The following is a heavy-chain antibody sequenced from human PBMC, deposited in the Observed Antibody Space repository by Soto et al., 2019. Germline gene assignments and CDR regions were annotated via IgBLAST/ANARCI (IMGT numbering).Heavy chain of an antibody. D-gene: IGHD3-16*01. V-gene: IGHV1-2*04. CDR2: INPNSGGT. CDR3: ARDNCYANTCFDDAFDI. CDR1: GYTFTGYY. Sequence: GASVKVSCKASGYTFTGYYMHWVRQAPGQGLEWMGWINPNSGGTNYAQKFQGWVTITRDTSVSTAYMELSRLRSEDTAVYYCARDNCYANTCFDDAFDIWGQGTVVTVSS. J-gene: IGHJ3*02.